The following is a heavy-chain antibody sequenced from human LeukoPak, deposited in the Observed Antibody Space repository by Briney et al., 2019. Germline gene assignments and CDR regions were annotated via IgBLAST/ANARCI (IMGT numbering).Heavy chain of an antibody. CDR1: GGSFSGYY. J-gene: IGHJ4*02. V-gene: IGHV4-34*01. CDR3: ARVKRRMGSSSADYSDY. D-gene: IGHD6-6*01. CDR2: INHSGST. Sequence: PSETPSLTCAVYGGSFSGYYWSWIRQPPGKGLEWIGEINHSGSTNYNPSLKSRVTISVDTSKNQFSLKLTSVTAADTAVYYCARVKRRMGSSSADYSDYWGQGALVTVSS.